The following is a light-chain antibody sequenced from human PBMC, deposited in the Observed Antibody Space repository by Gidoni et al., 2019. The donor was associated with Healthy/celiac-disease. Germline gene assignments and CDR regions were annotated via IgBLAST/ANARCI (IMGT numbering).Light chain of an antibody. Sequence: QSVLTQPPSASGTPGQRVTISCSGSSSNIGSNYVYWYQQLPGTAPKLPSYSNNQRPSGVPDRFSGSKSGTSASLAISGLRSEDEADYYCAAWDDSLSVYVVFGGGTKLTVL. CDR2: SNN. V-gene: IGLV1-47*02. J-gene: IGLJ2*01. CDR1: SSNIGSNY. CDR3: AAWDDSLSVYVV.